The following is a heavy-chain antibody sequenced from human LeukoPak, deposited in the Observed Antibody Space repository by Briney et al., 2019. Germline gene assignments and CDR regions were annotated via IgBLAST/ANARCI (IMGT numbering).Heavy chain of an antibody. V-gene: IGHV3-66*01. CDR1: GFNISNHY. D-gene: IGHD3-10*01. Sequence: GGSLRLFCAASGFNISNHYMNWVRQAPAKGLEWVSIIYSGGTTHHAASVKGRFNISRDTSKNTLYLQMNSLRDEDTAVYFCVRDQAYYGSGSYSWYFDVWGRGTLVAVSS. CDR2: IYSGGTT. J-gene: IGHJ2*01. CDR3: VRDQAYYGSGSYSWYFDV.